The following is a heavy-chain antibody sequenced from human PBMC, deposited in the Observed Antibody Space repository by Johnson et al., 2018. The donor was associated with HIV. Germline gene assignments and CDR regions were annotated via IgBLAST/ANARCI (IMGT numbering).Heavy chain of an antibody. CDR1: EFTFSTFSRNA. V-gene: IGHV3-30-3*01. Sequence: QVQLVESGGGVVQPGRSLRLSCAASEFTFSTFSRNAMHWVRQAPGKGLEWVAVISYDGTNKYYADPVKGRFTVSRDNSKNTLYLQMNSLRAEDTAVYYCARAVYYYDSNRYPAAFDIWCQGTMVTVSS. CDR2: ISYDGTNK. J-gene: IGHJ3*02. CDR3: ARAVYYYDSNRYPAAFDI. D-gene: IGHD3-22*01.